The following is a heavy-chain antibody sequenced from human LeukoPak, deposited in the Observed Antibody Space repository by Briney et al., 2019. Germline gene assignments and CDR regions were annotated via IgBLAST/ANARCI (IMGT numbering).Heavy chain of an antibody. Sequence: ASVKVSCKASGYTFSNYPMNWVRQAPGQGLEWMGWINIDTGHPTYAQGFTGRFVLSLDTAVSTAYLQISSLKAEDTAVYYCARTVAVPVARYYYYGMDVWGQGTTVTVSS. CDR2: INIDTGHP. V-gene: IGHV7-4-1*02. CDR1: GYTFSNYP. CDR3: ARTVAVPVARYYYYGMDV. J-gene: IGHJ6*02. D-gene: IGHD2-2*01.